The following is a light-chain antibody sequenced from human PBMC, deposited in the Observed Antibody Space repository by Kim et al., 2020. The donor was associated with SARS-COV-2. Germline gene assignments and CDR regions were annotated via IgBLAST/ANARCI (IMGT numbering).Light chain of an antibody. CDR2: AAS. V-gene: IGKV1-27*01. J-gene: IGKJ4*01. Sequence: SVGDRGNITCRASQGISNYLAWYQQKPGKVPKLLIYAASTLQSGVPSRCSGSGSGTDFTLTISSLQPEDVATYYCQKYNSAPALTFGGGTKVDIK. CDR1: QGISNY. CDR3: QKYNSAPALT.